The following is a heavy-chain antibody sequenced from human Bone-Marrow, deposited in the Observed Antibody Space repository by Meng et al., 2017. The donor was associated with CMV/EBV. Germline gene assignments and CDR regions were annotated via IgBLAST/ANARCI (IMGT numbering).Heavy chain of an antibody. D-gene: IGHD2-2*01. Sequence: GGPLRLSCAASGFTFSNAWMSWVRQAPGKGLEWVGRIKSKTDGGTTDYAAPVKGRFTISRDDSKNTLYLQMNSLKTEDTAVYYCTTDKESGIVVVPAQADYWGQGTLVTVSS. CDR3: TTDKESGIVVVPAQADY. CDR1: GFTFSNAW. V-gene: IGHV3-15*01. CDR2: IKSKTDGGTT. J-gene: IGHJ4*02.